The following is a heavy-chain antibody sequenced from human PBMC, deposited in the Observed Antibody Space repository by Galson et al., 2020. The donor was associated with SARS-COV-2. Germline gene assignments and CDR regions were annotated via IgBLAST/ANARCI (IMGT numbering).Heavy chain of an antibody. D-gene: IGHD1-7*01. Sequence: SETLSLTCAVYGGSFSNYYWTWIRQPPGKGLEWIGEINHRGISNYNPSLKSRVTVSVDTSKNQFSLKVNSVTAADMAVYYCARGLPLYNWNYQGKYYFDYWAQGTLVTVSS. V-gene: IGHV4-34*01. CDR3: ARGLPLYNWNYQGKYYFDY. CDR1: GGSFSNYY. J-gene: IGHJ4*02. CDR2: INHRGIS.